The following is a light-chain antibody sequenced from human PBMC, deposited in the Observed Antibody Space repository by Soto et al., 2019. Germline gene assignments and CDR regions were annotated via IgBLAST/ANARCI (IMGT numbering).Light chain of an antibody. V-gene: IGKV1-5*03. CDR2: KAS. CDR1: QSVSRW. CDR3: QHYNSYSEA. Sequence: DLQMTQSPASLSASLGDRVTITCRARQSVSRWLAWYQQKPGKAPKLLIYKASTLKSGVPSRFSGSGSGTEFTLTISSLQPDDFETYYCQHYNSYSEAFGQGTKVDIK. J-gene: IGKJ1*01.